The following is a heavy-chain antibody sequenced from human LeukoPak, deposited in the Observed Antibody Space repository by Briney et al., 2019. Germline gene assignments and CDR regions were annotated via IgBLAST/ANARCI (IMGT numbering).Heavy chain of an antibody. V-gene: IGHV3-20*04. D-gene: IGHD3-3*01. CDR2: INWNGGST. CDR3: ARDQSGYYDSLAFDY. Sequence: GGSLRLSCAASGFTFDDYGMSWVRQAPGKGLEWVSGINWNGGSTGYADSVKGRFTISRDNAKNSLYLQMYSLRAEDTALYYCARDQSGYYDSLAFDYWGQGTLVTVSS. J-gene: IGHJ4*02. CDR1: GFTFDDYG.